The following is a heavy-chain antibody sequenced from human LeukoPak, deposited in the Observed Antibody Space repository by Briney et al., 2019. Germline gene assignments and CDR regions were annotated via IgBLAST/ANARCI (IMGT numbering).Heavy chain of an antibody. V-gene: IGHV4-39*02. D-gene: IGHD6-25*01. Sequence: NASETLSLTCTVSGDSISRSTYYWAWIRQPPGKGLEWIGSVYYGRSPYFNPSLESRATISVDTSKSHFSLKMSSVTAADTAVYYCARSSGTGTFSYWGQGTLVTVSS. CDR3: ARSSGTGTFSY. J-gene: IGHJ4*02. CDR2: VYYGRSP. CDR1: GDSISRSTYY.